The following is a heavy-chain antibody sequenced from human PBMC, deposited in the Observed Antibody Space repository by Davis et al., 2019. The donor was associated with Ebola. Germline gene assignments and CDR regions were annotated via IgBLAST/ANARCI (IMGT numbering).Heavy chain of an antibody. Sequence: MPGGSLRLSCTVSGGSISSYYWSWIRQPPGKGLEWIGYIYYSGSTNYNPSLKSRVTISVDTSKNQFSLKLSSVTAADTAVYYCARAQFLEWLFDYWGQGTLVTVSS. CDR1: GGSISSYY. D-gene: IGHD3-3*01. CDR2: IYYSGST. CDR3: ARAQFLEWLFDY. J-gene: IGHJ4*02. V-gene: IGHV4-59*01.